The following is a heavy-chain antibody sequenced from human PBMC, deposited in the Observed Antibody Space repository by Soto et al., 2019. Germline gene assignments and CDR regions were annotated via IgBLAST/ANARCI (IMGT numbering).Heavy chain of an antibody. CDR1: GGSISSSSYY. V-gene: IGHV4-39*01. CDR3: ARHRPYSSSLYNWFDP. J-gene: IGHJ5*02. D-gene: IGHD6-6*01. CDR2: IYYSGST. Sequence: SETVSLTCTVSGGSISSSSYYWGWIRRPPGKGLEWIGSIYYSGSTYYNPSLKSRVTISVDTSKNQFSLKLSSVTAADTAVYYCARHRPYSSSLYNWFDPWGQGTLVTVSS.